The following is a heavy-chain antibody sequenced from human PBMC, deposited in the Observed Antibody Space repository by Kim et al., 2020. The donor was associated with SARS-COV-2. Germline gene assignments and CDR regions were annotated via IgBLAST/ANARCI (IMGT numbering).Heavy chain of an antibody. V-gene: IGHV3-23*03. Sequence: KGRFTSSRDISKNALYLQMNSLRPEDTAVYYCARVLNYGGNSELHDAFDIWGQGTMVTVSS. CDR3: ARVLNYGGNSELHDAFDI. D-gene: IGHD2-21*02. J-gene: IGHJ3*02.